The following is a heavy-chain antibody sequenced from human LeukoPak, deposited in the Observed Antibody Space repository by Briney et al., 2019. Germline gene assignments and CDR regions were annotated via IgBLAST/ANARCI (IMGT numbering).Heavy chain of an antibody. V-gene: IGHV4-59*01. CDR2: IYYSGST. CDR1: GGSINNYY. D-gene: IGHD6-13*01. J-gene: IGHJ4*02. CDR3: ARDRYSSSWYGDFDY. Sequence: PSETLSLTCTVSGGSINNYYWNWIRQPPGKGLEWIGYIYYSGSTNYNPSLKRRVTISIDTSKNQFSLKLSSVTAADTAVYYCARDRYSSSWYGDFDYWGQGTLVTVSS.